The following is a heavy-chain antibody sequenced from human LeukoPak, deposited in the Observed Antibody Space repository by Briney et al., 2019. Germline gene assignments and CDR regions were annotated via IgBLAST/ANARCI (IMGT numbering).Heavy chain of an antibody. CDR2: IIPIFGTA. J-gene: IGHJ4*02. D-gene: IGHD6-13*01. CDR1: GGTFSSYA. V-gene: IGHV1-69*13. Sequence: SVKVSCTASGGTFSSYAISWVRQAPGQGLEWMGGIIPIFGTANYAQKFQGRVTITADGSTSTAYMELSSLRSEDTAVYYCARAGARIAAAGTDYWGQGTLVTVSS. CDR3: ARAGARIAAAGTDY.